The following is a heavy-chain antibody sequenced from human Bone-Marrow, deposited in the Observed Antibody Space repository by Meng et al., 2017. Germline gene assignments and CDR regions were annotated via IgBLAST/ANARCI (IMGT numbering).Heavy chain of an antibody. V-gene: IGHV3-7*01. J-gene: IGHJ4*02. D-gene: IGHD5-24*01. Sequence: GESLKISCAASGFTFSSYWMSWVRQAPGKGLEWVANIKQDGSEKYYVDSVKGRFTISRDNAKNSLYLQMNSLRAEDTALYYCARYMKTEMATIRLDCWGQGTLVTVSS. CDR3: ARYMKTEMATIRLDC. CDR1: GFTFSSYW. CDR2: IKQDGSEK.